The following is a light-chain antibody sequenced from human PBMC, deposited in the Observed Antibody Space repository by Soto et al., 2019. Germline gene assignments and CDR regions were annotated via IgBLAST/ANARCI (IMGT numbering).Light chain of an antibody. J-gene: IGKJ5*01. Sequence: EIVLTQSPATLSLSPGERATLSCRASQSFSSYLAWYQQKPGQAPRLLIYDASKRATGIPARFSGRGSGTDSTLTISSREPEDFAVYYCLQRSNWPPVITFGQGTRLEIK. CDR2: DAS. V-gene: IGKV3-11*01. CDR1: QSFSSY. CDR3: LQRSNWPPVIT.